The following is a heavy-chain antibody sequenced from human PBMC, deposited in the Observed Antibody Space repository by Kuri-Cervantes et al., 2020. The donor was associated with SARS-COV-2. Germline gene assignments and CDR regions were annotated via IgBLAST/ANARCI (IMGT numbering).Heavy chain of an antibody. CDR2: IYHSGST. J-gene: IGHJ4*02. CDR1: GGSISSDSYS. D-gene: IGHD3-10*01. Sequence: AVSGGSISSDSYSWAWIRQPPGKGLECICYIYHSGSTYYNPSLKSRGTISEDRSKNQFSLKLSSVTAADSAVYYWARGRGSWRFDYWGQGTLVTVSS. CDR3: ARGRGSWRFDY. V-gene: IGHV4-30-2*01.